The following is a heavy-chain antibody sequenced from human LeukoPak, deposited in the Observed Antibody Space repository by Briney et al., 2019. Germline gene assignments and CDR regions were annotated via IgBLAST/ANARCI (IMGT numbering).Heavy chain of an antibody. CDR2: IYYSGST. CDR3: ARDILPPYYDFWSGYYKNWFDP. V-gene: IGHV4-61*08. J-gene: IGHJ5*02. Sequence: PSQTLSLTCTVSGGSISSGGYYWSWIRQPPGKGLEWIGYIYYSGSTNYNPSLKSRVTMSVDTSKNQFSLKLSSVTAADTAVYYCARDILPPYYDFWSGYYKNWFDPWGQGTLVTASS. CDR1: GGSISSGGYY. D-gene: IGHD3-3*01.